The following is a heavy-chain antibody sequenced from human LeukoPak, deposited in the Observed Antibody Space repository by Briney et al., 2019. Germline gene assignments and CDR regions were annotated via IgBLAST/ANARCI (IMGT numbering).Heavy chain of an antibody. CDR1: GFTFSSYA. V-gene: IGHV3-23*01. Sequence: GGSLRLSCAASGFTFSSYAMSWVRQAPGKGLVWVSSISSSGGGSRIYYADSVKGRFTISRGNSKNTLYLQMNSLRVEDTAVYYCAKDRAQLLLDWRFDYWGQGSLVTVSS. CDR2: ISSSGGGSRI. J-gene: IGHJ4*02. CDR3: AKDRAQLLLDWRFDY. D-gene: IGHD2-2*01.